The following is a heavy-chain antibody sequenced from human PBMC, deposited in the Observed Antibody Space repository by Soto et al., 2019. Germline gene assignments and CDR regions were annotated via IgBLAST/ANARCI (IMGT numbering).Heavy chain of an antibody. CDR1: GYDFSIYG. Sequence: ASVKVSCKASGYDFSIYGISWVRQAPGQGLEWMGWIGAYNGEKHYAQKFQDRVTMTTDTSTSTAYMELRSLKSDDTAVYYCARDFRCIGVSCYDCFDYWGQGSLVTVSS. CDR3: ARDFRCIGVSCYDCFDY. V-gene: IGHV1-18*01. J-gene: IGHJ4*02. D-gene: IGHD2-15*01. CDR2: IGAYNGEK.